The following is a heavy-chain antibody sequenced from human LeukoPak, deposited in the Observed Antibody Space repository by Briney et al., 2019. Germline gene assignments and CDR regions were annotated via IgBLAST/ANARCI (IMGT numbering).Heavy chain of an antibody. J-gene: IGHJ4*02. CDR2: ISNNGDST. D-gene: IGHD1-26*01. Sequence: GGSLRLSCAASGLTFSSYGMHWVRQGPGKGLEYVSGISNNGDSTYYANSVKDRFTISRDNSKNTLYLQMGSLGAEDMAVYYCAKEEGSGTYAYWGQGTLVTVSS. CDR3: AKEEGSGTYAY. V-gene: IGHV3-64*01. CDR1: GLTFSSYG.